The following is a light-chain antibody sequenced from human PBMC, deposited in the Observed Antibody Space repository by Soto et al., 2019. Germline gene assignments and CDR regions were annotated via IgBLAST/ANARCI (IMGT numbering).Light chain of an antibody. Sequence: EVVLTLSPGILSLSPGEGVTLSCRASQSVTSSDLAWYQQKPGQAPRLLIYGASSRATGIPDRFSGSGSGTDFTLTISRLEPEDFAVYYCQQQGRSLITFGQGTRLEIK. V-gene: IGKV3-20*01. CDR2: GAS. J-gene: IGKJ5*01. CDR3: QQQGRSLIT. CDR1: QSVTSSD.